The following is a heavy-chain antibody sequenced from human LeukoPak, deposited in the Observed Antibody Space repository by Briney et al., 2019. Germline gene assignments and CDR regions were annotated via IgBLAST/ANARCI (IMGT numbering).Heavy chain of an antibody. CDR1: GFTFSSYS. CDR2: ISSSSSTM. CDR3: ARDRATVTPFYWYFDL. D-gene: IGHD4-17*01. J-gene: IGHJ2*01. V-gene: IGHV3-48*04. Sequence: GGSLRLSCAASGFTFSSYSMNWVRQAPGKGLEWVSYISSSSSTMYYADSVKGRFTVSRDNTKNSLYLQMNSLRAEDTAVYYCARDRATVTPFYWYFDLWGRGTLVTVSS.